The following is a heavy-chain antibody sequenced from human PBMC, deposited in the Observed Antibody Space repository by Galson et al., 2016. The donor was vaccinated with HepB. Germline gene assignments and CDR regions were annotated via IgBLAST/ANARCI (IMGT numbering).Heavy chain of an antibody. CDR3: ARGTRSFDY. J-gene: IGHJ4*02. Sequence: RLSCAASGFSFSNYWMTWVRQAPGKGLEWVANINQDGSEQNSVDSVKGRFTISRDNAKNSLYLQMNSMRAEDTAFYYCARGTRSFDYWGQGTLVTVSS. D-gene: IGHD1-7*01. V-gene: IGHV3-7*04. CDR1: GFSFSNYW. CDR2: INQDGSEQ.